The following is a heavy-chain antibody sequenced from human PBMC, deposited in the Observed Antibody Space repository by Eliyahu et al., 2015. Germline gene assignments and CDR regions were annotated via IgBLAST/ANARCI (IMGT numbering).Heavy chain of an antibody. V-gene: IGHV4-34*01. D-gene: IGHD3-3*01. CDR3: ASLYDFWSGYSG. Sequence: QVQLQQWGAGLLKPSETLSLTCAVXGGSFSGYYWSWIRQPPGKGLEWIGEINHSGSTNYNPSLKXRVTISVDTSKNQFSLKLSSVTAADTAVYYCASLYDFWSGYSGWGQGTLVTVSS. CDR1: GGSFSGYY. J-gene: IGHJ4*02. CDR2: INHSGST.